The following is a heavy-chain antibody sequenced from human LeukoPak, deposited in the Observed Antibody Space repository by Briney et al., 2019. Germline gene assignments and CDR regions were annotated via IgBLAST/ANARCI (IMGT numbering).Heavy chain of an antibody. CDR2: ISGSGGST. CDR3: AKDRLLWFGESDFDY. Sequence: GGSLRLSCAASGFTFSSYAMSWVRQAPGKGLEWVSAISGSGGSTYYADSVKGRFTISRDNSKNTLYLQMNSLRAEDTAVYYCAKDRLLWFGESDFDYWGQGTLVTVSS. J-gene: IGHJ4*02. D-gene: IGHD3-10*01. CDR1: GFTFSSYA. V-gene: IGHV3-23*01.